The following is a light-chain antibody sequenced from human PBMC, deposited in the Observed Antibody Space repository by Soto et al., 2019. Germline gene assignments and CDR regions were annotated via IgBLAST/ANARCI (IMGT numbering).Light chain of an antibody. Sequence: SALTQPPSVSGAPGQRVSISCNGSSSNIGAGYDVHWYQQLPGTTPKLLIYGNGNRPSGVPDRFSGSKSGTSASLAITGLQAEDEADYYCQSYDRSLSGCYVFGTGTKVTVL. CDR2: GNG. J-gene: IGLJ1*01. V-gene: IGLV1-40*01. CDR1: SSNIGAGYD. CDR3: QSYDRSLSGCYV.